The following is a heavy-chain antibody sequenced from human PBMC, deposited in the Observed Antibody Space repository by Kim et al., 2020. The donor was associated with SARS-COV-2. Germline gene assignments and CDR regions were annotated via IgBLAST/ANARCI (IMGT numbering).Heavy chain of an antibody. V-gene: IGHV3-11*06. Sequence: GGSLRLSCAASGFTFSDYYMSWIRQAPGKGLEWVSYISSSSSYTNYADSVKGRFTISRDNAKNSLYLQMNSLRAEDTAVYYCARDRRGPDYYGSGSYAQSRSFDYWGQGTLVTVSS. CDR1: GFTFSDYY. CDR2: ISSSSSYT. CDR3: ARDRRGPDYYGSGSYAQSRSFDY. J-gene: IGHJ4*02. D-gene: IGHD3-10*01.